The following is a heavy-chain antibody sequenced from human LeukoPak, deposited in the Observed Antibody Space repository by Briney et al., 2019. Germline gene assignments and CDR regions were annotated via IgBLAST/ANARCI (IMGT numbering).Heavy chain of an antibody. CDR1: GGSISSGGYY. D-gene: IGHD3-22*01. J-gene: IGHJ3*02. CDR3: ARVKRITMIVNAFDI. V-gene: IGHV4-31*03. Sequence: SETLSLTCTVSGGSISSGGYYWSWIRQHPGKGLEWIGCIYYSGSTYYNPSLKSRVTISVDTSKNQFSLKLSSVTAADTAVYYCARVKRITMIVNAFDIWGQGTMVTVSS. CDR2: IYYSGST.